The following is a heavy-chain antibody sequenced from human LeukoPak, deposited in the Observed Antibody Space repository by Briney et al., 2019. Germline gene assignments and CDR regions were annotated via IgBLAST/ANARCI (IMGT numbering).Heavy chain of an antibody. D-gene: IGHD3-9*01. V-gene: IGHV1-2*02. Sequence: GASVKVSCKASGYTFTDCNMHWVRQAPGQGLEWMGWINPNSGVTQYAQKFKVGVNMTRDTSISTAYMELSRLRSDDTAVYYCARGINYDISFGYWGQGALVTVSS. CDR2: INPNSGVT. CDR1: GYTFTDCN. CDR3: ARGINYDISFGY. J-gene: IGHJ4*02.